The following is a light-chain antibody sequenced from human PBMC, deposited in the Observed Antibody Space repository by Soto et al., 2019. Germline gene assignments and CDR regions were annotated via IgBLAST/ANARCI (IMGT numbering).Light chain of an antibody. J-gene: IGKJ4*01. CDR2: GAS. V-gene: IGKV3-20*01. CDR1: QSVSSSY. Sequence: DILLTQSPGTLSLSLGERATLSCRASQSVSSSYLAWYQQKPGHAPSLLIYGASSRATGIPERFSGSGSGTEFTLTISRLEPEDFAVYYCQQYGSSPLTFGGGTKVEIK. CDR3: QQYGSSPLT.